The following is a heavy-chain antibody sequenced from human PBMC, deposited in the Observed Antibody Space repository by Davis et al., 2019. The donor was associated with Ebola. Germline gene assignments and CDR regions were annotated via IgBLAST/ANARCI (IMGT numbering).Heavy chain of an antibody. CDR3: ARLTIFGVVPDY. J-gene: IGHJ4*02. CDR1: GDSVSSSYY. CDR2: IYYTGTT. Sequence: PSETLSLTCTVSGDSVSSSYYWSWIRQPPGKGLEWIGYIYYTGTTNYTPSLKSRVTMSVDTSKNQFSLKLSSVTAADTAVYYCARLTIFGVVPDYWGQGTLVTVSS. D-gene: IGHD3-3*01. V-gene: IGHV4-61*01.